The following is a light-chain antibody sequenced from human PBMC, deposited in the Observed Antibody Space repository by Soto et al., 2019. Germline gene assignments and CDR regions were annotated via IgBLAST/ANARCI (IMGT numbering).Light chain of an antibody. V-gene: IGKV3-11*01. Sequence: EIGLTQSPATLSVSAGEIGTLSCRASQSVKTFLVLYQQRPGQAPRLLIHDVSHRAAGIPARFSGSGFGTDFTLTISSLEPEDAAVYYCSNWPPITFGQGTRLETK. CDR3: SNWPPIT. CDR1: QSVKTF. J-gene: IGKJ5*01. CDR2: DVS.